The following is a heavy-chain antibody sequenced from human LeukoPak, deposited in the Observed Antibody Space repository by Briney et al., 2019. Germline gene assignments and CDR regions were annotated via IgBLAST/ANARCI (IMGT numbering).Heavy chain of an antibody. CDR3: ATLGKTTRRAEAFVGY. CDR2: INPSGGST. Sequence: ASVKVSCKASGYTFTSYYMHWVRQPPGQGLEWMGIINPSGGSTSYAQKFQGRVTMTRDTSTSTVYMELSSLRSEDTAVYYCATLGKTTRRAEAFVGYWGQGTLVTVSS. CDR1: GYTFTSYY. J-gene: IGHJ4*02. D-gene: IGHD3-16*01. V-gene: IGHV1-46*03.